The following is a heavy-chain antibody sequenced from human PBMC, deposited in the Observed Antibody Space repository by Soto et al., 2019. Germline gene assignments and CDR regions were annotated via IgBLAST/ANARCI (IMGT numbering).Heavy chain of an antibody. CDR2: IWYDGGTK. V-gene: IGHV3-33*06. J-gene: IGHJ5*02. D-gene: IGHD1-26*01. CDR1: GFTFYTYG. Sequence: GGSLRLSCAASGFTFYTYGMHWVRQVPGKGLQWVAIIWYDGGTKYYADSVRGRFTVSRDNSKNTLYLELNNLSAEDTAVYHCAKNQGVELVPLATVDWFDPWGQGSVVTVSS. CDR3: AKNQGVELVPLATVDWFDP.